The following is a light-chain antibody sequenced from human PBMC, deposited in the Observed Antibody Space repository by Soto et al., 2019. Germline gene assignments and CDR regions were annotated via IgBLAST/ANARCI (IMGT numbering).Light chain of an antibody. V-gene: IGLV1-40*01. CDR1: SSNIGAGYD. CDR2: GNS. J-gene: IGLJ1*01. CDR3: QSYDSSLSG. Sequence: QSVLTQPPSVSVAPGQRVTISCTGSSSNIGAGYDGHWYQQLPGTAPKLLIYGNSNRPSGVPDRFSGSKSGTSASLAITGLQAEDEADYYCQSYDSSLSGIGTGTKVTVL.